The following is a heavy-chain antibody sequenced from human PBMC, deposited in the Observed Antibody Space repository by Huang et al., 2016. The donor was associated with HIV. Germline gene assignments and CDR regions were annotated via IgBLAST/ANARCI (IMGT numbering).Heavy chain of an antibody. D-gene: IGHD3-3*01. J-gene: IGHJ5*02. CDR1: GYTFTTYA. CDR3: ARVYPTITIFGVVDP. V-gene: IGHV1-3*01. Sequence: QVQLVQSGAEVKKPGASVTVSCKASGYTFTTYAMHWVRQAPGRRLEWMGWINVGNGNTKYSQKFQHRVTITRDTSASTAYMELSSLRSEDTAVYYCARVYPTITIFGVVDPWGQGTLVTVSS. CDR2: INVGNGNT.